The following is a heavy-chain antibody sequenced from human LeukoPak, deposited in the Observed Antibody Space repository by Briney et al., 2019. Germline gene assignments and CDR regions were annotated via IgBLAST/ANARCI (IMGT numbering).Heavy chain of an antibody. J-gene: IGHJ4*02. CDR1: TGSISGFY. V-gene: IGHV4-59*01. D-gene: IGHD6-13*01. CDR2: TYYSGRA. CDR3: ARGGYSNSWYYFDS. Sequence: SETLSLTCTVSTGSISGFYWRWNRPPPGKGREWIGYTYYSGRADYNPPLKSRAIMSVDTSKTPLTWNLTSVTAAETAVDYCARGGYSNSWYYFDSWGQGTLVTVSS.